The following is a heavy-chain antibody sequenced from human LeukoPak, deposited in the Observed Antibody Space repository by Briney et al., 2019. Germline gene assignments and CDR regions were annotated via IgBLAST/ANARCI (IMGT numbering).Heavy chain of an antibody. Sequence: GGSLRLSCAASGFTFSTYWVHWVRQAPGKGLVWVSLISNSGGNTYYADSVKGRFTISRDNSKNTLYLQMNSLRAEDTAVYYCARVRYDSSGYYSLSDSWGQGTLVTVSS. CDR3: ARVRYDSSGYYSLSDS. CDR1: GFTFSTYW. CDR2: ISNSGGNT. V-gene: IGHV3-74*01. J-gene: IGHJ4*02. D-gene: IGHD3-22*01.